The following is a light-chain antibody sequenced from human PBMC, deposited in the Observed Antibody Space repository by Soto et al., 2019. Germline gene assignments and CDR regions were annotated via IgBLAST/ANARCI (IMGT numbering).Light chain of an antibody. CDR3: SSFTSINTWV. CDR1: SSDVGGYNY. V-gene: IGLV2-14*01. CDR2: EVS. Sequence: QSVLTQPASVSGSPGQSITISCTGTSSDVGGYNYVSWYQQHPGKAPKLMIYEVSNRPSGVSNRFSGSKSGNTASLTISGLQAEDEADYYCSSFTSINTWVFGGGPKVTVL. J-gene: IGLJ3*02.